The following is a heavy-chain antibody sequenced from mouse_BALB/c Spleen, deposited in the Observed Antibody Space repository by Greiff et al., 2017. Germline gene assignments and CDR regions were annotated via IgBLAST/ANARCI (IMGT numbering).Heavy chain of an antibody. J-gene: IGHJ3*01. CDR1: GYTFTSYW. Sequence: QVHVKQPGAELVRPGASVKLSCKASGYTFTSYWINWVKQRPGQGLEWIGNIYPSDSYTNYNQKFKDKATLTVDKSSSTAYMQLSSPTSEDSAVYYCTRSEDSAYWGQGTLVTVSA. V-gene: IGHV1-69*02. CDR3: TRSEDSAY. D-gene: IGHD3-3*01. CDR2: IYPSDSYT.